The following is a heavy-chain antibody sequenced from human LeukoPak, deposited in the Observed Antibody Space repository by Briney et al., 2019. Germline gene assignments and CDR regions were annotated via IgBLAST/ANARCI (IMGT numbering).Heavy chain of an antibody. CDR3: ARGGSFYYDGSGYPGKNWFDP. V-gene: IGHV4-34*01. J-gene: IGHJ5*02. CDR1: GGSFSGYY. CDR2: INHSGST. D-gene: IGHD3-22*01. Sequence: SETLSLTCAVYGGSFSGYYWSWIRQPPGRGLEWIGEINHSGSTNYNPSLKSRVTISVDTFKNRFSLKLSSVTAADTAVYYCARGGSFYYDGSGYPGKNWFDPWGQGTQVTVSS.